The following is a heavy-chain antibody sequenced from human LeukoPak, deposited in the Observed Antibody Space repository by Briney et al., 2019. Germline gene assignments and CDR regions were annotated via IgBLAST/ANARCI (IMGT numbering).Heavy chain of an antibody. V-gene: IGHV4-39*01. CDR1: VASIITTNYY. Sequence: SETLSLTCTVSVASIITTNYYWGWIRQPPGKGLEWIGSISYSGNAYYNPSLRSRLSISMDASKNQFSLKVRSVTAADTAVYYCARNLGQTWGTVTTDLWYFDHWGQGTLVPVSS. CDR2: ISYSGNA. CDR3: ARNLGQTWGTVTTDLWYFDH. J-gene: IGHJ4*02. D-gene: IGHD4-11*01.